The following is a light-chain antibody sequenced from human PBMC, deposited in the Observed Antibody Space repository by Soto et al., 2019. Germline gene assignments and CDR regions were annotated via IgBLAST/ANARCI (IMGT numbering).Light chain of an antibody. J-gene: IGLJ2*01. Sequence: QSALTQPASVSGSPGQSIAICCTGTSSDVGSYNFVSWYQQHPGNAPKLLLYEVSNRPSGVSHRFSGSKSGNTASLTISGLQPEDEADYYCSSYTISSTLVFGGGTKLTVL. CDR2: EVS. CDR3: SSYTISSTLV. V-gene: IGLV2-14*01. CDR1: SSDVGSYNF.